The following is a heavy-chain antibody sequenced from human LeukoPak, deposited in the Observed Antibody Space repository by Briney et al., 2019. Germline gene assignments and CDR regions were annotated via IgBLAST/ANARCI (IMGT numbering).Heavy chain of an antibody. CDR1: GFTFSNYW. Sequence: PGGSLRLSCAASGFTFSNYWMHWVRQAPGKGLVWVSRIKRDGSSTDYADSVKGRFTISRDNAKNTLYLQMNSLRAEDTAVYYCAKDRYDSSGYSSWGQGTLVTVSS. CDR3: AKDRYDSSGYSS. CDR2: IKRDGSST. V-gene: IGHV3-74*01. J-gene: IGHJ5*02. D-gene: IGHD3-22*01.